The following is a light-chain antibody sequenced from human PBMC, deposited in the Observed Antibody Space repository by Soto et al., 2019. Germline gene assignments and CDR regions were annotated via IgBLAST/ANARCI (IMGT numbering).Light chain of an antibody. CDR1: LSISRQ. V-gene: IGKV1-5*03. CDR3: LQYHSYWT. CDR2: QAS. Sequence: DIQMTQSPSTLSASVGDRVSITCRASLSISRQLAWYQQKPGKAPNLLIYQASNLETGVPSRFTGSGSGTEFTLTISSLQPDELATYYCLQYHSYWTFGQGTKVEVK. J-gene: IGKJ1*01.